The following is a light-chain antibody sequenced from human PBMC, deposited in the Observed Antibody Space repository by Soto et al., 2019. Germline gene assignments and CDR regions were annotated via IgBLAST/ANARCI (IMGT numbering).Light chain of an antibody. CDR1: SSDVGGYNY. CDR3: CSYTTSSTYV. CDR2: DVN. Sequence: QSVLTQPASVSGSPGQSIAISCTGTSSDVGGYNYVSWYQQHPGKAPKLMIYDVNNRPSGVSNRFSGSKSGNTASLTISGLQAEDEADYYCCSYTTSSTYVFGTVTKLTVL. J-gene: IGLJ1*01. V-gene: IGLV2-14*03.